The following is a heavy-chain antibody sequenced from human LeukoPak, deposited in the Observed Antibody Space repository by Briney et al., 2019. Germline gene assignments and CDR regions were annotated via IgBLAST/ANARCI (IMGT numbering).Heavy chain of an antibody. J-gene: IGHJ3*02. Sequence: GESLKISCKAFGFSFTSYWIAWVRQMPGKGLEWMGIIYPGDSDTRYSPSFQGQVTISADKSISTAYLQWSSLKASDTAMYYCARHWGGSGGKGAFDIWGQGTMVTVSS. V-gene: IGHV5-51*01. CDR1: GFSFTSYW. CDR2: IYPGDSDT. CDR3: ARHWGGSGGKGAFDI. D-gene: IGHD3-10*01.